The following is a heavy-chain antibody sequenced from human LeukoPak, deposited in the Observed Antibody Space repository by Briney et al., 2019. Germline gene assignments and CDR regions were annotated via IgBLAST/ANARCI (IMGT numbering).Heavy chain of an antibody. CDR3: ARDPAAVRRVIKAPYYYYYMDV. V-gene: IGHV1-2*02. CDR2: INPNSGGT. D-gene: IGHD3-10*01. CDR1: GYTFTGYY. Sequence: ASVKVTCKASGYTFTGYYMHWVRQAPGQGLEWMGWINPNSGGTNYAQKIQGRVTMTRDTSISTAYMELSRLRSDDTAVYYCARDPAAVRRVIKAPYYYYYMDVWGKGTTATVSS. J-gene: IGHJ6*03.